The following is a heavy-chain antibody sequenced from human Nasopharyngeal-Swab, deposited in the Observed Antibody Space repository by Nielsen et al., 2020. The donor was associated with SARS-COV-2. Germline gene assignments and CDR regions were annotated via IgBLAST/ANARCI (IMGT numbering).Heavy chain of an antibody. D-gene: IGHD6-19*01. J-gene: IGHJ4*02. Sequence: GGSLRLSCTASGFNLGYFAMSWFRQAPGKGLEWVGFIRSKANGGTTEYAASVKGRFTISRDDPKSIAYLEMNSLKTEDTAVYYCTRGNSGWYGVGHFWGQGTLVRVSS. CDR1: GFNLGYFA. V-gene: IGHV3-49*03. CDR2: IRSKANGGTT. CDR3: TRGNSGWYGVGHF.